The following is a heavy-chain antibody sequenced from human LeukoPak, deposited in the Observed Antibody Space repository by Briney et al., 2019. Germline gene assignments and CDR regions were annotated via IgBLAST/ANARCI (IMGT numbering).Heavy chain of an antibody. J-gene: IGHJ4*02. V-gene: IGHV4-34*01. CDR3: ARLGARRRGGPSLYYFDY. CDR2: INHSGST. D-gene: IGHD3-10*01. Sequence: PSETLSLTCAVYGGSFSGYYWSWIRQPPGKGLEWIGEINHSGSTNYNPSLKSRVTISVDTSKNQFSLKLSSVTAADTAVYYCARLGARRRGGPSLYYFDYWGQGTLVTVSS. CDR1: GGSFSGYY.